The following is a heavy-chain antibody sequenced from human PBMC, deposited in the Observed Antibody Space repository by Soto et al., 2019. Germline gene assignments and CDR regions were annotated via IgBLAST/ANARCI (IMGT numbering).Heavy chain of an antibody. Sequence: SETLSLTCTVSGGSISSSSYYWGWLRQPPGKGLEWIGSIYYSGSTYYNPSLKSRVTISVDTSKNQFSLKLSSVTAADTAVYYCASLNPRYYYDSSGYPAYYYYGMDVWGQGTTVTVSS. CDR1: GGSISSSSYY. V-gene: IGHV4-39*01. CDR2: IYYSGST. D-gene: IGHD3-22*01. J-gene: IGHJ6*02. CDR3: ASLNPRYYYDSSGYPAYYYYGMDV.